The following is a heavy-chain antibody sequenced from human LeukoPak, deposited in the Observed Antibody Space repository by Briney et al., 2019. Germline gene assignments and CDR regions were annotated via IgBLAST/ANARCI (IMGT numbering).Heavy chain of an antibody. D-gene: IGHD1-26*01. V-gene: IGHV3-30*18. CDR2: ISYDGSNK. CDR1: GFTFSRYG. CDR3: ANKEWELPSV. J-gene: IGHJ4*02. Sequence: GGSLRLSCVASGFTFSRYGMHWVRQAPGKGLEWVAVISYDGSNKYYEDSVKGRFTISRDNSKTTLYLQMNSLRAEDTAVYYCANKEWELPSVWGQGTLVSVSS.